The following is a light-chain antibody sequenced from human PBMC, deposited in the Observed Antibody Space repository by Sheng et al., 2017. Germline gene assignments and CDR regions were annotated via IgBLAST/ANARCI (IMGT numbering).Light chain of an antibody. V-gene: IGKV3D-15*01. J-gene: IGKJ1*01. CDR2: GAS. CDR1: QSVSSN. CDR3: QQYNKWPPWT. Sequence: EIVMTQSPATLSVSPGERATLSCRASQSVSSNLAWYQQKPGQAPRLLIYGASTRAAGVPDRFSGSGSGTDFTLTISSLQSEDFAVYYCQQYNKWPPWTFGQGTKVDLK.